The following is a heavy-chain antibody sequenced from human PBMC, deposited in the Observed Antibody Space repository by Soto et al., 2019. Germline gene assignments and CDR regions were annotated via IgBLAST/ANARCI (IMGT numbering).Heavy chain of an antibody. CDR2: ISSSGSTI. CDR1: GFTFSDYY. Sequence: QVQLVESGGGLVKPGGSLRLSCAASGFTFSDYYMSWIRQAPGKGLEWVSYISSSGSTIYYADSVKGRFTISRDNAKNSLYLQMNSLRAEDTAVYYWARRADTAMVDYYYYYMDVWGKGTTVTVSS. CDR3: ARRADTAMVDYYYYYMDV. J-gene: IGHJ6*03. D-gene: IGHD5-18*01. V-gene: IGHV3-11*01.